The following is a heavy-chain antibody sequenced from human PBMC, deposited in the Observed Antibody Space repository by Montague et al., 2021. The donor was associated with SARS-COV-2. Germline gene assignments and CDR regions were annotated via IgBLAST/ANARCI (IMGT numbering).Heavy chain of an antibody. CDR3: ARRVHPAFGSGAIDC. Sequence: SETLSLTCTVAGDSIRSSSYYWGWIRQPPGRGLEWIGSIYYDGSTYYNPSFKSRVTISVDTSKTQFSLKLSSVTAADTAVYFCARRVHPAFGSGAIDCWGQGTLVTVSS. CDR1: GDSIRSSSYY. D-gene: IGHD6-19*01. J-gene: IGHJ4*02. CDR2: IYYDGST. V-gene: IGHV4-39*01.